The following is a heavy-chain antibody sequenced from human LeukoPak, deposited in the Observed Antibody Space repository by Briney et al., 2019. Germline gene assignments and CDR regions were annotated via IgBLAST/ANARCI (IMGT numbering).Heavy chain of an antibody. J-gene: IGHJ4*02. D-gene: IGHD6-19*01. CDR1: GFTFSSYA. V-gene: IGHV3-23*01. CDR3: AKDPGGAVAGTDHFDY. Sequence: GGSLRLSCAASGFTFSSYAMSWVRQAPGKGLEWVSAISGSGGSTYYADSVKGRFTISRDNSKNTLYLQMNSLRAEDMAVYYCAKDPGGAVAGTDHFDYWGQGTLVTVSS. CDR2: ISGSGGST.